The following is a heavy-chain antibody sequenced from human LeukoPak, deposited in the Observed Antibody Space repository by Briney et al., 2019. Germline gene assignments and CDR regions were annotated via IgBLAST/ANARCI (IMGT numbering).Heavy chain of an antibody. D-gene: IGHD3-3*01. V-gene: IGHV4-39*01. Sequence: SETLSLTCTVSGGSISSSSYYWGWIRQPPGKGLEWIGSIYYSGSTYYNPSLKSRVTISADTSKNQFSLKLSSVTAADTAVYYCASLRFLEWFFGTTSEYYFDYWGQGTLVTVSS. J-gene: IGHJ4*02. CDR2: IYYSGST. CDR3: ASLRFLEWFFGTTSEYYFDY. CDR1: GGSISSSSYY.